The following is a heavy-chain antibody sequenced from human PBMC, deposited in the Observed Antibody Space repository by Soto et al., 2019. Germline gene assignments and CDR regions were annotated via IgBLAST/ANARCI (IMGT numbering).Heavy chain of an antibody. J-gene: IGHJ5*02. V-gene: IGHV4-31*03. D-gene: IGHD3-10*01. CDR2: IYYSGST. Sequence: SETLSLTCTVSGGSISSGGYYWSWIRQHPGKGLEWMGYIYYSGSTYYNPSLKSRVTISVDTSNNQFSLKLSSVTAADTAVCYSARFPARAGGGWFDPWGQGTLVTVSS. CDR1: GGSISSGGYY. CDR3: ARFPARAGGGWFDP.